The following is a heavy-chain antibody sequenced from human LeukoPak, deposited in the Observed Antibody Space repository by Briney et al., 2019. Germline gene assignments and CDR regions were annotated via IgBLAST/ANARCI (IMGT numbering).Heavy chain of an antibody. CDR2: INPNSSGT. CDR1: GYSFTGYY. D-gene: IGHD5-12*01. V-gene: IGHV1-2*02. Sequence: ASVKVSCKASGYSFTGYYMHWVRQAPGQGLEWMGWINPNSSGTNYEQKFQGRVTMTRDTSISTAYMELSRLTSADTAVYYCARAGYTGFDLGYWGQGTLVTVSS. J-gene: IGHJ4*02. CDR3: ARAGYTGFDLGY.